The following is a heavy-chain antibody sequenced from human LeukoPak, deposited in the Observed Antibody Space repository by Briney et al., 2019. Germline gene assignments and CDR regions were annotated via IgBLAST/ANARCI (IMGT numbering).Heavy chain of an antibody. D-gene: IGHD3-10*01. V-gene: IGHV3-23*01. CDR2: ISGSGGST. CDR3: ANRGGSGSPLP. Sequence: SGGSLRLSCAASGFTFSSYAMSWVRQAPGKGLEWVSAISGSGGSTYYADSEKGRFTISRDNSKNTLYLQMNSLRAEDTAVYYCANRGGSGSPLPWGQGTMVTVSS. J-gene: IGHJ3*01. CDR1: GFTFSSYA.